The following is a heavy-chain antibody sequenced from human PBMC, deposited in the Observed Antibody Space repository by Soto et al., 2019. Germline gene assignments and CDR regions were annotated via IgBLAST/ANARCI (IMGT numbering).Heavy chain of an antibody. J-gene: IGHJ4*02. V-gene: IGHV5-51*01. CDR1: GYDFAGYW. Sequence: LGDSLTISCKGSGYDFAGYWIAWVRLMPGKRLEFIEIIYPSDSDTRYRPSFQGQVTIAADKAISSAYLQWSSLRASDTALYYCARGGVSTRTFDYWGQGTLVTVSS. CDR3: ARGGVSTRTFDY. D-gene: IGHD3-3*01. CDR2: IYPSDSDT.